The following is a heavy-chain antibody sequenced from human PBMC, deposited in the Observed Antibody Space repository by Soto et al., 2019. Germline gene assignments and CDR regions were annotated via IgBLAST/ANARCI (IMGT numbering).Heavy chain of an antibody. Sequence: GGSLRLSCAASGFTFSSYAMSWVRQAPGKGLEWVSAISGSGGSTYYADSVKGRFTISRDNSKNTLYLQMNSLGAEDTAVYYCAKGSDCSSTSCYLPYYYYYGMDVWGQGTTVTVSS. V-gene: IGHV3-23*01. CDR1: GFTFSSYA. CDR2: ISGSGGST. D-gene: IGHD2-2*01. CDR3: AKGSDCSSTSCYLPYYYYYGMDV. J-gene: IGHJ6*02.